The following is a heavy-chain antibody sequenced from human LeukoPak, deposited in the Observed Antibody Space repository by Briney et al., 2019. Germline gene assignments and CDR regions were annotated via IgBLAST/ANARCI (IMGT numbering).Heavy chain of an antibody. CDR2: ITYDRSNE. V-gene: IGHV3-30-3*01. J-gene: IGHJ4*02. CDR3: GRVGIQLMFDY. D-gene: IGHD5-18*01. Sequence: GGSLRLSCAASGFTFSSYAMHWVRQSPGKGLEWVAFITYDRSNEYYAECVKGRFTISRDNSQNTHYLQMSSLRAEDTAVYYCGRVGIQLMFDYWGQGTLVTVSS. CDR1: GFTFSSYA.